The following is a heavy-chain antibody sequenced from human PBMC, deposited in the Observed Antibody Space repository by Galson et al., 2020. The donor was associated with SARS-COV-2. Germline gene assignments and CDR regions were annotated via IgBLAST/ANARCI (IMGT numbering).Heavy chain of an antibody. D-gene: IGHD3-10*01. CDR3: ARDRDDYYGSGSYGSPFDY. CDR1: GGTFSSYA. Sequence: KISCKASGGTFSSYAISWVRQAPGQGLEWMGGIIPIFGTANYAQKFQGRVTITADESTSTAYMELSSLRSEDTAVYYCARDRDDYYGSGSYGSPFDYWGQGTLVTVSS. J-gene: IGHJ4*02. V-gene: IGHV1-69*01. CDR2: IIPIFGTA.